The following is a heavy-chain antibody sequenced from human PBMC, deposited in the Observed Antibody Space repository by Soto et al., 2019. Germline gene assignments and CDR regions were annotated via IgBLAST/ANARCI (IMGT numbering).Heavy chain of an antibody. V-gene: IGHV3-30*18. CDR2: ISYDGSNK. D-gene: IGHD2-2*01. J-gene: IGHJ6*02. CDR3: AKRRGSSTSCMDV. Sequence: PGGSLRLSCAASGFTFSSYGMHWVRQAPGKGLEWVAVISYDGSNKYYADSVKGRFTISRDNSKNTLYLQMNSLRAEDTAVYYCAKRRGSSTSCMDVWGQGTTVTVSS. CDR1: GFTFSSYG.